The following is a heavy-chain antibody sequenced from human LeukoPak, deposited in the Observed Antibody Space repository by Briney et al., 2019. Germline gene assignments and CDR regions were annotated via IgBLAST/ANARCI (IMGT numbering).Heavy chain of an antibody. CDR2: IYPGDSGP. CDR3: GMSGDRVPLQDDVFDV. V-gene: IGHV5-51*01. CDR1: GYSFTSYC. D-gene: IGHD1-26*01. J-gene: IGHJ3*01. Sequence: GESLKISCKVSGYSFTSYCIGWVRQMPGKGLEGMGIIYPGDSGPTYSPSFQGQVTISVDKSSNTAYLQWSSLQASDTAMYYCGMSGDRVPLQDDVFDVWGQGTMVTAST.